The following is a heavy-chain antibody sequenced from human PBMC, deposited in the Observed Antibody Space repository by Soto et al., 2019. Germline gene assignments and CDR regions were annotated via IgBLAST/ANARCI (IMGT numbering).Heavy chain of an antibody. CDR2: IYYSGST. Sequence: QVQLQESGPGLVKPSETLSLTCTVSGGSVSSGSYYWSWIRQPPGKGLEWIGYIYYSGSTNYNPTLNSRVTISVDTSKNQFSLKLSSVTAADTAVYYCARRAVSQYYYYGMDVWGQGTTVTVSS. V-gene: IGHV4-61*01. D-gene: IGHD6-19*01. J-gene: IGHJ6*02. CDR3: ARRAVSQYYYYGMDV. CDR1: GGSVSSGSYY.